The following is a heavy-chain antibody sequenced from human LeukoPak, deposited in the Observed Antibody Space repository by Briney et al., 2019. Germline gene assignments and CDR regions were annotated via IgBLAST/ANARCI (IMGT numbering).Heavy chain of an antibody. V-gene: IGHV4-31*03. CDR1: GGSISSGDYY. D-gene: IGHD6-19*01. Sequence: SETLSLTCTVSGGSISSGDYYWSWIRQHPGKGLEWIGYIYYSGSTYYNPSLKSRVTISVDTSKNQFSLKLSSVTAADTAVYYCARGAFEEWLVEHWGQGTLVTVSS. J-gene: IGHJ1*01. CDR3: ARGAFEEWLVEH. CDR2: IYYSGST.